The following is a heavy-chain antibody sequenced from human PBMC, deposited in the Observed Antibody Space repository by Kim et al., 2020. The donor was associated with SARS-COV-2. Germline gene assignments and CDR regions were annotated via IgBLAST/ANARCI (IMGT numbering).Heavy chain of an antibody. D-gene: IGHD3-16*01. V-gene: IGHV3-7*01. Sequence: GGSLRLSCAASGFTFSSDWMSWVRQAPGKGLEWVANIKQDGSEKYYVDSVKGRFTISRDNAKNSLYLQMNSLRAEDTAVYYCAREPQGGFNPWGQGTLVTVSS. CDR2: IKQDGSEK. CDR3: AREPQGGFNP. CDR1: GFTFSSDW. J-gene: IGHJ5*02.